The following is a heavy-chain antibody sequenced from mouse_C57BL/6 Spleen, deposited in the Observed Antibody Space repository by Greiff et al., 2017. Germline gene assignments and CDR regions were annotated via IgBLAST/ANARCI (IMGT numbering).Heavy chain of an antibody. J-gene: IGHJ4*01. CDR3: ARFYGPDYYAMDY. V-gene: IGHV5-17*01. CDR2: ISSGSSTI. Sequence: EVKLVESGGGLVKPGGSLKLSCAASGFTFSDYGMHWVRQAPEKGLEWVAYISSGSSTIYYADTVKGRFTISRDNAKNTLFLQMTSLRSEDTAMYYCARFYGPDYYAMDYWGQGTSVTVSS. D-gene: IGHD1-1*02. CDR1: GFTFSDYG.